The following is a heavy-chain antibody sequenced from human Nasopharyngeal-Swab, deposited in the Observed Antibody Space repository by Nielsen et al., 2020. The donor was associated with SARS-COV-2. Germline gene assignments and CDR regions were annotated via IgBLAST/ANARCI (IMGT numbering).Heavy chain of an antibody. CDR2: IANDGRYK. V-gene: IGHV3-30*03. D-gene: IGHD2-21*02. CDR1: GFTFSSYW. J-gene: IGHJ3*02. Sequence: GGSLRLSCAASGFTFSSYWMHWVRQAPGKGLEWVAVIANDGRYKHYADSVKGRFTISRENSKNTLYLEMNSLRAEDTAVFHCVREGRPVVGTVTPQCEAFDIWGQGTTVTVSS. CDR3: VREGRPVVGTVTPQCEAFDI.